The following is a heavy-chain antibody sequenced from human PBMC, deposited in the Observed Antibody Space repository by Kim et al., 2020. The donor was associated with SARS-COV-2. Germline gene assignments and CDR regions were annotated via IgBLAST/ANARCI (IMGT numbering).Heavy chain of an antibody. Sequence: SETLSLTCTVSGGSISSSSYYWGWIRQPPGKGLEWIGSIYYSGSTYYNPSLKSRVTISVDTSKNQFSLKLSSVTAADTAVYYCARHPTYYDILTGQFDYWGQGNLVTVSS. J-gene: IGHJ4*02. CDR2: IYYSGST. D-gene: IGHD3-9*01. CDR3: ARHPTYYDILTGQFDY. CDR1: GGSISSSSYY. V-gene: IGHV4-39*01.